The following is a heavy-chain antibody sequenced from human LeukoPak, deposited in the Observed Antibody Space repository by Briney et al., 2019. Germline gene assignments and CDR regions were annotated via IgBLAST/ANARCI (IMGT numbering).Heavy chain of an antibody. CDR3: ARDIPAKYYYDSSGYFDAFDI. J-gene: IGHJ3*02. CDR2: IRYDGSNK. Sequence: GGSLRLSCAASGFTFSSYGMHWVRQAPGKGLEWVAFIRYDGSNKYYADSVKGRFTISRDNSKNTLYLQMNSLIAEDTAVYYCARDIPAKYYYDSSGYFDAFDIWGQGTMVTVSS. D-gene: IGHD3-22*01. V-gene: IGHV3-30*02. CDR1: GFTFSSYG.